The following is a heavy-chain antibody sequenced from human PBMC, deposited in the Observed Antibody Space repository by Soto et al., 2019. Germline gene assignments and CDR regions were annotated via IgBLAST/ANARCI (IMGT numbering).Heavy chain of an antibody. CDR2: IYYSGST. V-gene: IGHV4-31*03. D-gene: IGHD4-17*01. CDR1: GGSVNNANYF. J-gene: IGHJ6*02. Sequence: QVRLEESGPGLVKPSETLSLICSVSGGSVNNANYFWNWIRHHPENGLEWIGYIYYSGSTRYNPSFKTRATLSIDTSKNQFSLRLKSVTVADTAVYFCARAADYGGSRGGMDVWGRWTTVTVSS. CDR3: ARAADYGGSRGGMDV.